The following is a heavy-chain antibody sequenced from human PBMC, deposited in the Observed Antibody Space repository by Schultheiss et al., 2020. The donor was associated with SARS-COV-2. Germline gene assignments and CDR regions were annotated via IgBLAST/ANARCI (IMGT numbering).Heavy chain of an antibody. CDR1: GYTFTSYG. D-gene: IGHD1-7*01. Sequence: ASVKVSCKASGYTFTSYGISWVRQAPGQGLEWMGWISAYNGNTNYAQKLQGRVTITADESTSTAYMELSSLRSEDTAVYYCAREGEYNWNYGTWISAFDIWGQGTMVTVSS. CDR3: AREGEYNWNYGTWISAFDI. CDR2: ISAYNGNT. J-gene: IGHJ3*02. V-gene: IGHV1-18*01.